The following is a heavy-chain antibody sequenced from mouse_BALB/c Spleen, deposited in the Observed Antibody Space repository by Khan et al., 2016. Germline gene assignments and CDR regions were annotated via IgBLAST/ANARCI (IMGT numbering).Heavy chain of an antibody. CDR2: IRSKANNHAT. J-gene: IGHJ4*01. CDR1: GFTFSDAW. V-gene: IGHV6-6*01. Sequence: EVKLEESGGGLVQPGGSMKLSCAASGFTFSDAWMDWVRQSPEKGLEWVAEIRSKANNHATYYAESVKGRFTISRDDSKSSVYRRMKSLRAEDTGSYDCNRRDFYYAGRFYFAMDYWGQGTSVTVSS. D-gene: IGHD2-1*01. CDR3: NRRDFYYAGRFYFAMDY.